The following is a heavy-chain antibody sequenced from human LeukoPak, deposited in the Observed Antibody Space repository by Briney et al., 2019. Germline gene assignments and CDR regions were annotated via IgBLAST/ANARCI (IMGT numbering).Heavy chain of an antibody. Sequence: SETLSLTCTVSGGSISSSSYYWGWIRQPPGKGLEWIGSIYYSGSTYYNPSLKSRVTISVDTSKNQFSLKLSSVTAADTAVYYCARHEYSSSWKYYFDYWGQGTLVTVSS. J-gene: IGHJ4*02. D-gene: IGHD6-6*01. CDR1: GGSISSSSYY. CDR3: ARHEYSSSWKYYFDY. V-gene: IGHV4-39*01. CDR2: IYYSGST.